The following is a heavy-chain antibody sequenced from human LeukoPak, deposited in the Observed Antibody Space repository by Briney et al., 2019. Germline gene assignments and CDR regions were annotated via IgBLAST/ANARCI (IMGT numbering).Heavy chain of an antibody. CDR3: ARVGYSYGSYYFDY. CDR1: GFTFSIYW. J-gene: IGHJ4*02. CDR2: INSDASST. V-gene: IGHV3-74*01. Sequence: PGGSLRLSCAASGFTFSIYWMHWVRQAPGKGLVWVSRINSDASSTTYADSVKGRFTISRDTARNTLYLQMNSLRAEDTAVYYRARVGYSYGSYYFDYWGQGTLVTVSS. D-gene: IGHD5-18*01.